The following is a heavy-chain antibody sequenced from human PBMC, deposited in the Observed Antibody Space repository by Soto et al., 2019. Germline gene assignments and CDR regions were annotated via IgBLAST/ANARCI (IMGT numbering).Heavy chain of an antibody. CDR2: IYSGGST. D-gene: IGHD5-18*01. CDR3: ARGDTAMVGTLGYYMDV. Sequence: EVQLVESGGGLVQPGGSLRLSCAASGFTVSSNYMSWVRQAPGKGLEWVSVIYSGGSTYYADSVKGRFTISRHNSKNTLYLQMNSLRAEDTAVYYCARGDTAMVGTLGYYMDVWGKGTTVTVSS. J-gene: IGHJ6*03. V-gene: IGHV3-53*04. CDR1: GFTVSSNY.